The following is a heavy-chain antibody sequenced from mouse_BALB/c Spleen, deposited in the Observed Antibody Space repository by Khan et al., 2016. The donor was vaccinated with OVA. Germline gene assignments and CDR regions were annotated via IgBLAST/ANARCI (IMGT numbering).Heavy chain of an antibody. CDR1: GFSLTSYG. J-gene: IGHJ1*01. D-gene: IGHD2-1*01. V-gene: IGHV2-6-1*01. CDR3: AIHGYCGNAGPYFDV. Sequence: QVQLKESGPGLVAPSQSLSITCTISGFSLTSYGVHWVRQPPGKGLEWLVVIWSDGHTTYNSALKSRLSISKDNSKRQVFLKMNSIQTDDTHMYXGAIHGYCGNAGPYFDVWGAGTTVTVSS. CDR2: IWSDGHT.